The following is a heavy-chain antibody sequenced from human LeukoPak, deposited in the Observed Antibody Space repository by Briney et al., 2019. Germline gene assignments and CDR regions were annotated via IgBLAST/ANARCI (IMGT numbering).Heavy chain of an antibody. CDR3: AKRAPGGSGWYGYFDY. CDR2: ISGSGGST. J-gene: IGHJ4*02. CDR1: GFTFSSYA. Sequence: GGSLRLSCAASGFTFSSYAMSWVRQAPGKGLEWVSAISGSGGSTYYADSVKGRFTISRDNSKNTLYLQMNSLRAEDTAVYYCAKRAPGGSGWYGYFDYWGQGTLVTVSS. V-gene: IGHV3-23*01. D-gene: IGHD6-19*01.